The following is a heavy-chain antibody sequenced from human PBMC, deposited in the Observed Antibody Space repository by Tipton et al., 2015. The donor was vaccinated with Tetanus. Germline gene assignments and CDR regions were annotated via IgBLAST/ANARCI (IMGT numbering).Heavy chain of an antibody. V-gene: IGHV3-48*03. CDR2: ISSSGSTI. J-gene: IGHJ4*02. CDR3: ARDPSTAMADPHY. CDR1: GFTFSSYE. D-gene: IGHD5-18*01. Sequence: SLRLSCAASGFTFSSYEMNWVRQAPGKGLEWVSYISSSGSTIYYADSVKGRFTISRDNAKNSLYLQMNSLRAEDTAVYYCARDPSTAMADPHYWGQGTLVTVSS.